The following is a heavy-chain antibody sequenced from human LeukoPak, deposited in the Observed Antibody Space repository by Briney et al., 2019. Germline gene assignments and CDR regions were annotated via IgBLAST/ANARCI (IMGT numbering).Heavy chain of an antibody. CDR3: AKVHLTYYFDSSGYGFQDY. CDR2: ISYDGNTE. J-gene: IGHJ4*02. CDR1: GFTFSSYG. Sequence: RGSLRLSCAASGFTFSSYGMHWVRPAPRKGLEWVAFISYDGNTEYYADSVKGRFTISRDNSKNTLYLEMNSLRAEDTAVYYCAKVHLTYYFDSSGYGFQDYWGQGTLVIVSS. V-gene: IGHV3-30*18. D-gene: IGHD3-22*01.